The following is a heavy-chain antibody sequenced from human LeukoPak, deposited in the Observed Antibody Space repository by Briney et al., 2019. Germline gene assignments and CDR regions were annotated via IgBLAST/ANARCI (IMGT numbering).Heavy chain of an antibody. J-gene: IGHJ6*03. V-gene: IGHV4-59*01. D-gene: IGHD3-22*01. CDR2: IYYSGST. CDR1: GGSISSYY. Sequence: SETLSLTRPLSGGSISSYYWSWIRQPPGKGLEWIGYIYYSGSTNYNPSLKSRVTISVDTSKNQFSLKLSSVTAADTAVYYCAGHYYDSSGYCLHYYYYMDVWGKGTTVTVSS. CDR3: AGHYYDSSGYCLHYYYYMDV.